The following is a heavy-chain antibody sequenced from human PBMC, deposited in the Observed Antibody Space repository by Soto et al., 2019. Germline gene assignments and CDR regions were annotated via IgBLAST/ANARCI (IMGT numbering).Heavy chain of an antibody. J-gene: IGHJ3*02. CDR1: GYTFTGYY. D-gene: IGHD5-12*01. CDR2: INPNSGGT. Sequence: ASVKVSCKASGYTFTGYYMHWVRQAPGQGLEWMGWINPNSGGTNYAQKFQGWVTMTRDTSISTAYMELSRLRSDDTAVYYCAGGAEGGYVPFDIWGQGTMVTVSS. CDR3: AGGAEGGYVPFDI. V-gene: IGHV1-2*04.